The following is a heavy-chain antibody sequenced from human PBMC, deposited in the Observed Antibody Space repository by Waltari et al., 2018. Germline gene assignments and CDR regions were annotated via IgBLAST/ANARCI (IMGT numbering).Heavy chain of an antibody. CDR1: GFRSSNYW. V-gene: IGHV3-74*01. CDR3: ARGGHVDWLPPDY. J-gene: IGHJ4*02. Sequence: EVQLVESGGDLVQPGGSLRLSCAASGFRSSNYWMHWFRHAPGKGLVWVSRFHTGWRGPRYADSVEGRFTISRDNTKNTLYLQMNSLRVEDTAVYYCARGGHVDWLPPDYWGQGTLVAVSS. CDR2: FHTGWRGP. D-gene: IGHD3-9*01.